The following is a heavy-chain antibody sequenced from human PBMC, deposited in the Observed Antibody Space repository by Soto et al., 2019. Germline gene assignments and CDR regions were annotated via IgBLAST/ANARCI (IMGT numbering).Heavy chain of an antibody. D-gene: IGHD3-22*01. V-gene: IGHV3-23*01. Sequence: PGGSLRLCCAASGFTFSSYAMSWVRQAPGKGLEWVSAISGSGGSTYYADSVKGRFTISRDNSKNTLYLQVNSLRAEDTAVYYCAKVDDYYDSSGYYHYWGQGTLVTVSS. CDR3: AKVDDYYDSSGYYHY. J-gene: IGHJ4*02. CDR2: ISGSGGST. CDR1: GFTFSSYA.